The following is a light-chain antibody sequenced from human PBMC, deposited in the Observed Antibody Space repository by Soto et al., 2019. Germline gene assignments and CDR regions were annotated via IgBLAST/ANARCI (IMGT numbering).Light chain of an antibody. CDR2: DVS. Sequence: DIQMTQSPPSLSVSVGDRVTITCQASQDISNYLHWFQQKPGKAPQLLIFDVSNLQTGVPSRFSGGGSGTDFALTISRLEPEDIATYYCQQYDSLPLTFGQGTRLEIK. CDR3: QQYDSLPLT. V-gene: IGKV1-33*01. CDR1: QDISNY. J-gene: IGKJ5*01.